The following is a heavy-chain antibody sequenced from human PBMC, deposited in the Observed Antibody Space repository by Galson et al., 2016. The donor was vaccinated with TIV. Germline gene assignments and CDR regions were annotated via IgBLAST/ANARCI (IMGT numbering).Heavy chain of an antibody. CDR1: GCSCTRYC. CDR2: IYPDDSST. CDR3: ARNDFPDCGGDCYTEYFFDY. D-gene: IGHD2-21*01. J-gene: IGHJ4*01. V-gene: IGHV5-51*01. Sequence: QSGAEVKEPGEPVKIACKAFGCSCTRYCVGWVREIRGKGLEWMGMIYPDDSSTRYRPSFRGQVPISVDKSINTAYLQWSSLRASDTAIYFCARNDFPDCGGDCYTEYFFDYWGQGTLVTVSS.